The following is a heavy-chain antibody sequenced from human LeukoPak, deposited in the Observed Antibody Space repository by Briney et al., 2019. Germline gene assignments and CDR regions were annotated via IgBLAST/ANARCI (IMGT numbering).Heavy chain of an antibody. CDR1: GFTFSAYA. Sequence: PGGSLRLSCAASGFTFSAYALSWVRQAPGKGLERVSTIGYSGADTYYADSVKGRFTISRDNSKNTLYLQMNSLRAEDTAAYYCAKDSATTVTSVDYWGQGTLVTVSS. J-gene: IGHJ4*02. D-gene: IGHD4-17*01. V-gene: IGHV3-23*01. CDR3: AKDSATTVTSVDY. CDR2: IGYSGADT.